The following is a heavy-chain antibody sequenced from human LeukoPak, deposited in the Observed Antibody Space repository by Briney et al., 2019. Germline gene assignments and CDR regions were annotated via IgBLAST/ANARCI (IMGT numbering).Heavy chain of an antibody. CDR3: ARGGYGGLFDY. Sequence: GGSLRLSCAASGFTFSKYGMHWVRQAPGKGLEWVTFIRYDGSNKDYADSVKGRFTISRDNAKNSLYLQMNSLRAEDTALYYCARGGYGGLFDYWGQGTLVTVSS. J-gene: IGHJ4*02. CDR1: GFTFSKYG. V-gene: IGHV3-30*02. D-gene: IGHD4-23*01. CDR2: IRYDGSNK.